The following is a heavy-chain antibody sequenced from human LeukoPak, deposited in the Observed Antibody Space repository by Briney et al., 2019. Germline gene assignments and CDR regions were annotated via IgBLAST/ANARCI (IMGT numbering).Heavy chain of an antibody. CDR1: GFTFSSYS. D-gene: IGHD2-21*02. J-gene: IGHJ6*02. CDR3: ARRSYCGGDCYSGSYYYYGMDV. Sequence: GGSLRLSCVASGFTFSSYSMTWVRQAPGKGLEWVSSISSSSSFIYYADSLKGRFTISRDNAKNSLYLQVNSLRAEDTAVYHCARRSYCGGDCYSGSYYYYGMDVWGQGTTVTVSS. V-gene: IGHV3-21*01. CDR2: ISSSSSFI.